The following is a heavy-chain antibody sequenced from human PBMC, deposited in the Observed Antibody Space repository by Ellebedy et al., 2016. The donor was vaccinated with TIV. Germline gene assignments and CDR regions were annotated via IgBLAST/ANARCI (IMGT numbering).Heavy chain of an antibody. J-gene: IGHJ4*02. D-gene: IGHD1-7*01. CDR3: ARDHQLELDY. CDR2: ISYDGSNK. Sequence: GGSLRLSXAASGFTFSSYAMHWVRQAPGKGLEWVAVISYDGSNKYYADSVKGRFTISRDNSKNTLYLQMNSLRAEDTAVFYCARDHQLELDYWGQGTLVTVSS. CDR1: GFTFSSYA. V-gene: IGHV3-30-3*01.